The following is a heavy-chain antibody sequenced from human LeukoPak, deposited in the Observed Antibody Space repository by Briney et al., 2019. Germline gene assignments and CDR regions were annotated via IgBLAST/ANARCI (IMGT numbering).Heavy chain of an antibody. J-gene: IGHJ4*02. CDR2: IYYSGST. Sequence: SETLSLTCTVSGGSISSYYWSWIRQPPGKGLEWIGYIYYSGSTNYNPSLKSRVTISVDTSKNQFSLKLSPVTAADTAVYYCARVKSSGWGYFDYWGQGTLVTVSS. CDR1: GGSISSYY. D-gene: IGHD6-19*01. CDR3: ARVKSSGWGYFDY. V-gene: IGHV4-59*01.